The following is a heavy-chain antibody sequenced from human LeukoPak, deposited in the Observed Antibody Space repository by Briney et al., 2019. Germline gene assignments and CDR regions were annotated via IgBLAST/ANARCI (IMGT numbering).Heavy chain of an antibody. CDR3: AKDSIAVAGRWLDY. V-gene: IGHV3-9*01. CDR2: ISWNSGSI. Sequence: GGSLRLSCAASGFTFSSYAMHWVRQAPGKGLEWVSGISWNSGSIGYADSVKGRFTISRDNAKNSLYLQMNSLRAEDTALYYCAKDSIAVAGRWLDYWGQGTLVTVSS. CDR1: GFTFSSYA. J-gene: IGHJ4*02. D-gene: IGHD6-19*01.